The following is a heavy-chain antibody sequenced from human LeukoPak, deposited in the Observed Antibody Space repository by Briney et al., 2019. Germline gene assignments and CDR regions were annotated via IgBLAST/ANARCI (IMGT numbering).Heavy chain of an antibody. CDR3: ARRRAGYCSGGSCQYYFDY. CDR2: IYPGDSDT. CDR1: GYSFTTYW. Sequence: GEFLKISCKGSGYSFTTYWIGWARQMPGKGLEWMGIIYPGDSDTRYSPSFQGQVTISADKSISTAYLQWSSLKASDTAMYYCARRRAGYCSGGSCQYYFDYWGQGTLVTVSS. D-gene: IGHD2-15*01. J-gene: IGHJ4*02. V-gene: IGHV5-51*01.